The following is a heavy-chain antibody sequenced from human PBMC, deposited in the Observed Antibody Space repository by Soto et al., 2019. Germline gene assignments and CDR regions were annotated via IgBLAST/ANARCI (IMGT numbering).Heavy chain of an antibody. CDR2: IYYSGST. Sequence: SETLSLTCTVFGGSISSGDYYWSWIRQPPGKGLEWIGYIYYSGSTYYNPSLKSRVTISVDTSKNQFSLKLSSVTAADTAVYYCARVSGYCSSTSCYWGYYGMDVWGQGTTVTVSS. V-gene: IGHV4-30-4*01. CDR1: GGSISSGDYY. D-gene: IGHD2-2*03. CDR3: ARVSGYCSSTSCYWGYYGMDV. J-gene: IGHJ6*02.